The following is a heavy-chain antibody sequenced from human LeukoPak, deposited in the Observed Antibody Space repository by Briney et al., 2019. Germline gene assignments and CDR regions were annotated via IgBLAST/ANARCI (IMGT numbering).Heavy chain of an antibody. J-gene: IGHJ4*02. CDR3: ARDTWGDGYNYFDY. Sequence: PGGSLRLSCAASGFTFSSYEMNWVRQAPGKGLEWVSYISSSGSTIYYADSVKGRSTISRDNAKNSLYLQMNSLRAEDTAVYYCARDTWGDGYNYFDYWGQGTLVTVSS. D-gene: IGHD5-24*01. V-gene: IGHV3-48*03. CDR1: GFTFSSYE. CDR2: ISSSGSTI.